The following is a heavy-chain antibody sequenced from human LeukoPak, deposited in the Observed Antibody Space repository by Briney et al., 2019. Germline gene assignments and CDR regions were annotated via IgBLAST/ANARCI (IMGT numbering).Heavy chain of an antibody. J-gene: IGHJ4*02. Sequence: PGGSLRLSCAASGFTVSSNYMSWVRLAPGKGLEWVLVIYSGGNTFYADSVKGRFTISRDNSRNTLYLQMNSLRADDTAVYYCAGHGQSAIPLAYWGQGTLVTVSS. CDR1: GFTVSSNY. D-gene: IGHD2-8*01. V-gene: IGHV3-53*01. CDR3: AGHGQSAIPLAY. CDR2: IYSGGNT.